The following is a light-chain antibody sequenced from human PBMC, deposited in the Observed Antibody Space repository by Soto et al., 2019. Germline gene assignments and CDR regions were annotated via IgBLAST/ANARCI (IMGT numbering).Light chain of an antibody. CDR1: SSNIGAGYD. Sequence: QSVLTQPPSVSGAPGQRVTISCTGSSSNIGAGYDVHWYQQLPGTAPKLLIYGNSNRPSRVPDRFSGSKSGTSASLAITGRQSEDEADYYCQAYDSSPGGYVVFGGGTKLTVL. CDR3: QAYDSSPGGYVV. CDR2: GNS. V-gene: IGLV1-40*01. J-gene: IGLJ2*01.